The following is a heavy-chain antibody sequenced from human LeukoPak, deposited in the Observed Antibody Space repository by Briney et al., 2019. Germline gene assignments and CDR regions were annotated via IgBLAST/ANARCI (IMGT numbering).Heavy chain of an antibody. CDR3: ARHYNSGTYPIDY. CDR1: GGSINGHY. CDR2: IYSDGGSA. Sequence: PSETLSLTCSVSGGSINGHYWSWIRQPPGKTLEYIGYIYSDGGSANYNLSLKSRVTMSVDTSKNQFSLKLSSVTAADTALYYCARHYNSGTYPIDYWGRGTLVTVSS. V-gene: IGHV4-59*11. J-gene: IGHJ4*02. D-gene: IGHD3-10*01.